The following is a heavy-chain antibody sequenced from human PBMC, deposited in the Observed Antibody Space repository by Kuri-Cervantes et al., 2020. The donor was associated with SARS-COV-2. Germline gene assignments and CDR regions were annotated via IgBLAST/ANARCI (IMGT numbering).Heavy chain of an antibody. CDR1: GGSFSGYY. CDR3: ASSIVVVPAASREYAFDI. V-gene: IGHV4-34*01. CDR2: INHSGST. Sequence: SETLSLTCAVFGGSFSGYYWSWIRQSPGKGLEWIGKINHSGSTNYNPSLSSRVTISVDMSKNQFSLKLSSVTAADTAVYYCASSIVVVPAASREYAFDIWGQGTMVTVSS. J-gene: IGHJ3*02. D-gene: IGHD2-2*01.